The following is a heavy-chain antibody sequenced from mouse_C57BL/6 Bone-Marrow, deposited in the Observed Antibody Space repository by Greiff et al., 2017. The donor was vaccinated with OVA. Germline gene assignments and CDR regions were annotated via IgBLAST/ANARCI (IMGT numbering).Heavy chain of an antibody. CDR1: GYTFTSYW. CDR3: ARDYYGSSYPLAY. CDR2: INPSSGYT. Sequence: QVQLQQSGAELAKPGASVKLSCKASGYTFTSYWMHWVKQRPGQGLEWIGYINPSSGYTKSNQKFKDKATLTADKSSSTAYMQLSSLTSEDSAVYYCARDYYGSSYPLAYWGQGTLVTVSA. D-gene: IGHD1-1*01. J-gene: IGHJ3*01. V-gene: IGHV1-7*01.